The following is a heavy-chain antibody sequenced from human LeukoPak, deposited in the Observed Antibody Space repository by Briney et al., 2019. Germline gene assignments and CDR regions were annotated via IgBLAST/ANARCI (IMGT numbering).Heavy chain of an antibody. CDR2: IYTSGST. J-gene: IGHJ4*02. V-gene: IGHV4-61*02. Sequence: SETLSLTCTVSGGSISSGSYYWSWIRQPAGKGLEWIGRIYTSGSTNYNPSLKSRVTISVDTSKNQFSLKLSSVTAADTAVYYCARRFYDSSGYYYDYFDYWGQGTLVTVSS. CDR1: GGSISSGSYY. CDR3: ARRFYDSSGYYYDYFDY. D-gene: IGHD3-22*01.